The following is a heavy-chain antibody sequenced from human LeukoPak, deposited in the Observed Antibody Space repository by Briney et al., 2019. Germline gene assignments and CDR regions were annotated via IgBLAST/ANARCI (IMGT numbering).Heavy chain of an antibody. J-gene: IGHJ4*02. Sequence: GGSLGLSCAASGFTFSDHYMSWIRQVPGKGLEWVGYISGSGNSIDYADSVKGRFIISRDNAKNSVYLEMNSLRAEDTAVFYCARGHWGMDYWGQGTLVTVSS. V-gene: IGHV3-11*01. CDR2: ISGSGNSI. CDR3: ARGHWGMDY. D-gene: IGHD3-16*01. CDR1: GFTFSDHY.